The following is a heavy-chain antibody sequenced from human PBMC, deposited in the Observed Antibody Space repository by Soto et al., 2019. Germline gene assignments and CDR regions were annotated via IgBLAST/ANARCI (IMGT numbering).Heavy chain of an antibody. D-gene: IGHD3-3*01. CDR2: IYYSGST. CDR1: GGSISSSSYY. V-gene: IGHV4-39*01. J-gene: IGHJ4*02. Sequence: QLQLQESGPGLVKPSETLSLTCTVSGGSISSSSYYWGWIRQPPGKGLEWIGSIYYSGSTYYNPSLKSRVTISVDTSKNQFSLKLSSVTAADTAVYYCARQHRLRFLEWLIDYWGQGTLVTVSS. CDR3: ARQHRLRFLEWLIDY.